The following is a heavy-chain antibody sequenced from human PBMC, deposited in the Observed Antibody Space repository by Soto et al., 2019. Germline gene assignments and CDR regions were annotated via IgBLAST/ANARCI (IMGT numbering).Heavy chain of an antibody. J-gene: IGHJ6*02. Sequence: GGSLRLSCAASGFTFSSYAMSWVRQAPGKGLEWVSAISGSGGSTYYADSVKGRFTISRDNSKNTLYLQMNSLRAEDTAVYYCVKDSYYDSSGYHYYYYGMDVWGQGTTVTVSS. D-gene: IGHD3-22*01. CDR2: ISGSGGST. CDR3: VKDSYYDSSGYHYYYYGMDV. V-gene: IGHV3-23*01. CDR1: GFTFSSYA.